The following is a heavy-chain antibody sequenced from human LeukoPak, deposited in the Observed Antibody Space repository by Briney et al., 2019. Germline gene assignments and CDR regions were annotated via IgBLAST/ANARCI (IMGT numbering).Heavy chain of an antibody. Sequence: ASVKVSCKASGGTFSSYAISWVRQAPGQGLEWMGGIIPIFGTANYAQKLQGRVTITADESTSAAYMELSSLRSEDTAVYYCARLRIAAAGKYFDYWGQGTLVTVSS. CDR1: GGTFSSYA. CDR2: IIPIFGTA. V-gene: IGHV1-69*13. CDR3: ARLRIAAAGKYFDY. J-gene: IGHJ4*02. D-gene: IGHD6-13*01.